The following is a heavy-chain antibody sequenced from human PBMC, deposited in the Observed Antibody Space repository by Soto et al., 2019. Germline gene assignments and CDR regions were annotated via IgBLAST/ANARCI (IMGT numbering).Heavy chain of an antibody. J-gene: IGHJ4*01. V-gene: IGHV3-15*01. CDR3: NTGRCTNGVCDDY. CDR1: GFPFSDAY. D-gene: IGHD2-8*01. Sequence: GGSLRLSCAVSGFPFSDAYMTWVRQAPGKGLEWLGRIRTKTDGGTADYAAHVKDRFIVSRDDSKETLYLQMNSLRTEDTAVYFCNTGRCTNGVCDDYWGHGTLVTVSS. CDR2: IRTKTDGGTA.